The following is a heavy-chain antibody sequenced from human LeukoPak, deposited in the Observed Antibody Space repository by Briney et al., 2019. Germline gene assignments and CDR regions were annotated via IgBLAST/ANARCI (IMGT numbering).Heavy chain of an antibody. D-gene: IGHD2-2*01. CDR2: LSSGGSYI. CDR3: ARGPALYCTSSSCLDGVD. J-gene: IGHJ4*02. CDR1: GFTFSDYA. Sequence: GWALRLSRAASGFTFSDYALNGVRQAPGKGLEGVSSLSSGGSYISYAESVKGRFTVSRDNAKDSLFLQMRSLRDEDTAVYYCARGPALYCTSSSCLDGVDWGQGTLVSVSS. V-gene: IGHV3-21*01.